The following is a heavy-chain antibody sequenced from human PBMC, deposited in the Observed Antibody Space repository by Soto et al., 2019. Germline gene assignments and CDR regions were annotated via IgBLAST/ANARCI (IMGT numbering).Heavy chain of an antibody. V-gene: IGHV3-23*01. J-gene: IGHJ4*02. D-gene: IGHD5-18*01. CDR2: ISGSAGST. CDR3: AIDIQLWSPFDY. CDR1: GFTFSSYA. Sequence: PGGSLRLSCAASGFTFSSYAMSWVRQAPGKGLEWVSAISGSAGSTCYADSVKGRFTISRDNSKNTLYLQMNSLRAEDTAVYYCAIDIQLWSPFDYWGQGTLVTVSS.